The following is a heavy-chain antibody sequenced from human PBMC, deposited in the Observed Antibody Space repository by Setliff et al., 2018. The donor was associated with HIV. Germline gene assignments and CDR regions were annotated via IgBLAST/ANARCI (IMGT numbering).Heavy chain of an antibody. CDR2: ISSYTGDT. D-gene: IGHD2-21*02. V-gene: IGHV1-18*01. CDR1: GYTFTNYG. J-gene: IGHJ4*02. CDR3: ARGDGMGPVVLTSMFDY. Sequence: ASVKVSCKASGYTFTNYGISWVRQAPGQGLEWMGWISSYTGDTKYAQKLQGRITMTTDTSTGTSYMELKSLRSDDTAVYYRARGDGMGPVVLTSMFDYWGQGTLVTVSS.